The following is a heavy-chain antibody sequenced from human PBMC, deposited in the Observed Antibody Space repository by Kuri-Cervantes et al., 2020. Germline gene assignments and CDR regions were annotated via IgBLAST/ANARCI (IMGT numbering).Heavy chain of an antibody. CDR3: ARFIAGRSFDY. CDR2: IYSSGST. D-gene: IGHD6-6*01. CDR1: GGSINSHY. J-gene: IGHJ4*02. V-gene: IGHV4-59*11. Sequence: GSLRLSCTVSGGSINSHYWGWMRQSPGKGLEWIGSIYSSGSTYYNPSLKSRVTISIDRSKNQFSLRLNSVTAADTAVYYCARFIAGRSFDYWGQGTLVTVSS.